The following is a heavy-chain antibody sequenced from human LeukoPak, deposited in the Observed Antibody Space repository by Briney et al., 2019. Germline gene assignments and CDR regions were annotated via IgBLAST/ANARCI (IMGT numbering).Heavy chain of an antibody. CDR1: GGSISRSSYY. J-gene: IGHJ4*02. CDR3: ARDYHMVRGVIPFDY. Sequence: SETLSLTCTVSGGSISRSSYYWGRIRQPPGKGLEWIGSIYYSGSTYYNRSLKSRVTISVDTSKNQFSLKLSSVTAADTAVYYCARDYHMVRGVIPFDYWGQGTLVTVSS. V-gene: IGHV4-39*07. D-gene: IGHD3-10*01. CDR2: IYYSGST.